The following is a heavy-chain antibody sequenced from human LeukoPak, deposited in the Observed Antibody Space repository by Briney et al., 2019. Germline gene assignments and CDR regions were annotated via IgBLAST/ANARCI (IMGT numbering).Heavy chain of an antibody. CDR3: AKDTLAVAGAFDI. CDR1: GFTFSSYS. J-gene: IGHJ3*02. Sequence: GGSLRLSCAASGFTFSSYSMNWVRQAPGKGLEWVSYISSSSSTIKYADSVKGRFTISRDNAKNSLYLQMNSLRAEDTALYYCAKDTLAVAGAFDIWGQGTMVTVSS. CDR2: ISSSSSTI. V-gene: IGHV3-48*04. D-gene: IGHD6-19*01.